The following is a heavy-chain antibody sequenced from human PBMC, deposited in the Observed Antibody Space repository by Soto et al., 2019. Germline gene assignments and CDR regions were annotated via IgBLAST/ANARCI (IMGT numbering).Heavy chain of an antibody. CDR3: TREGGGRGGY. D-gene: IGHD3-16*01. CDR2: INEDGSTI. J-gene: IGHJ4*02. V-gene: IGHV3-74*01. CDR1: GFTFSTYW. Sequence: EVQLVESGGGLVQPGGSLRLSCAASGFTFSTYWMHWVRQAPGKGLVWVSRINEDGSTINYADSVKGRFTISRDNAKNMLYVEVNSGRAEDTAVYYGTREGGGRGGYWGQGTLVTVSS.